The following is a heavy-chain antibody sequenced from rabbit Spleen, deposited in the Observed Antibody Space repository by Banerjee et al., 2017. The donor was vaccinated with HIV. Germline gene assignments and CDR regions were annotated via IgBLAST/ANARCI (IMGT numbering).Heavy chain of an antibody. CDR2: IHTGSGNT. CDR1: GIDLSRGYY. D-gene: IGHD2-1*01. Sequence: QQQLEESGGGLVKPGGTLTLTCKASGIDLSRGYYMCWVRQAPGKGLEWIGCIHTGSGNTYYANWVNGRFTISSHNAQNTLYLQLSSLTAADTATYFCVRDQAGDADYGPYYLNLWGPGTLVTVS. V-gene: IGHV1S43*01. J-gene: IGHJ4*01. CDR3: VRDQAGDADYGPYYLNL.